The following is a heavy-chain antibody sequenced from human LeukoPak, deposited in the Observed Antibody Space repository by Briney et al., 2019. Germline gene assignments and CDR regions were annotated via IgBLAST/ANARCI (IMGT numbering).Heavy chain of an antibody. J-gene: IGHJ6*01. CDR3: AGEYSSSPLGMDV. CDR1: GYTFTGYY. V-gene: IGHV1-2*03. CDR2: INPNSGGT. Sequence: LGASVKVSCKASGYTFTGYYMHWVRQAPGQGLEWMGWINPNSGGTNCAQKFQGRVTMTRDTSISTAYMELSRLRSDDTAVYYCAGEYSSSPLGMDVWGQGTTVTVSS. D-gene: IGHD6-13*01.